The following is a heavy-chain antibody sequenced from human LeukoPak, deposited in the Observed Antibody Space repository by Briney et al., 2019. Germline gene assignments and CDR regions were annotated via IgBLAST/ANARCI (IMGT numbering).Heavy chain of an antibody. CDR2: IYYSGST. J-gene: IGHJ4*02. V-gene: IGHV4-39*07. CDR1: GGSISSSSYY. D-gene: IGHD2-8*01. CDR3: ARDIGLMVYAPYYFDY. Sequence: PSETLSLTCTVSGGSISSSSYYWGWIRQPPGKGLEWIGSIYYSGSTYDNPSLKSRVTISVDTSKNQFSLKRSSVTAADTAVYYCARDIGLMVYAPYYFDYWGQGTLVTVSS.